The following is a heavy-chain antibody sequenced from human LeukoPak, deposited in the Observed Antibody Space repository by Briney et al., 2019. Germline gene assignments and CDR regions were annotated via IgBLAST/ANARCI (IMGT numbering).Heavy chain of an antibody. CDR1: GYTFTSYG. D-gene: IGHD6-19*01. CDR2: ISAYNGNT. J-gene: IGHJ4*02. V-gene: IGHV1-18*01. Sequence: ASVKVSCKASGYTFTSYGISWVRQAPGQGLEWMGWISAYNGNTNYAQKFQGRVTMTEDTSTDTAYMELSSLRSEDTAVYYCARVGAVAGHFDYWGQGTLVTVSS. CDR3: ARVGAVAGHFDY.